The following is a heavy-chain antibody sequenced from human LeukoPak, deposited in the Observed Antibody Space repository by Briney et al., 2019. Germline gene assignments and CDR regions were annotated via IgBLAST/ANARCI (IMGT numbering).Heavy chain of an antibody. D-gene: IGHD5-12*01. Sequence: GGSLRLSCAASGFIFDDYAMHWVRQAPGKGLEWVSGITWNSGTIAYADSVKGRFTISRDNAKNSLYLQMNSLRPEDTALYYCAKAGGGYSSFHYWGQGTLVTVSS. J-gene: IGHJ4*02. CDR3: AKAGGGYSSFHY. V-gene: IGHV3-9*01. CDR2: ITWNSGTI. CDR1: GFIFDDYA.